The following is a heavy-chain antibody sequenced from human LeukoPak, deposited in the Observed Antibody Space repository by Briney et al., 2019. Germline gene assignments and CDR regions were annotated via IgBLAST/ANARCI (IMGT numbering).Heavy chain of an antibody. J-gene: IGHJ4*02. Sequence: SGTLSLTCAVSGGSISSSNWWSWIRQPPGKGLEWIGEIYHSGSTNYNPSLKSRVTISVDKSKNQFSLKLSSVTAADTAVYYCARGFSMVRGVTFDYWGQGTLVTVSS. CDR1: GGSISSSNW. D-gene: IGHD3-10*01. CDR3: ARGFSMVRGVTFDY. V-gene: IGHV4-4*02. CDR2: IYHSGST.